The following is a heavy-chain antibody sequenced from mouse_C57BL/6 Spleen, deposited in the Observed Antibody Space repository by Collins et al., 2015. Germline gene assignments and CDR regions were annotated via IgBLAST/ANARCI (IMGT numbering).Heavy chain of an antibody. D-gene: IGHD3-1*01. CDR3: AGDRSGYFYFDY. J-gene: IGHJ2*01. Sequence: IRQSPGKPLEWMGYITHSGETFYNPSLQSPISITRETSKNQFFLQLNSVTTEDTAMYYCAGDRSGYFYFDYWGQGTTLTVSS. CDR2: ITHSGET. V-gene: IGHV12-3*02.